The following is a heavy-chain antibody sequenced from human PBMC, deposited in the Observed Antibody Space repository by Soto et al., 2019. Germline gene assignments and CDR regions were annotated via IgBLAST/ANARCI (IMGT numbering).Heavy chain of an antibody. J-gene: IGHJ4*02. D-gene: IGHD2-2*01. CDR2: ISYDESNK. V-gene: IGHV3-30-3*01. CDR1: GFTFSSYA. CDR3: ARDLRAIGY. Sequence: QVQLVESGGGVVQPGRSLRLSCAASGFTFSSYAMHWVRQAPGKGLEWVAVISYDESNKYYADSVKGRFTISRDNSKNTLYLQMNSLRAEDTAVYYCARDLRAIGYWGQGTLVTVSS.